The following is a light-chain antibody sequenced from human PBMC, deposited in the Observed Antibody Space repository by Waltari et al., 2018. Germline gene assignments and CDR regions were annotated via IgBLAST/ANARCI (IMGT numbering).Light chain of an antibody. CDR3: VLYMGSAIWV. J-gene: IGLJ3*02. CDR2: STN. CDR1: SDTVSTNHY. Sequence: QTVVTQEPSFSVSPGVTVTLICGLSSDTVSTNHYPSWYQQTPGQAPRTLIYSTNIRSSGVPDRFSGSILANKAALTITGAQADDECDYYCVLYMGSAIWVFGGGTKLTVL. V-gene: IGLV8-61*01.